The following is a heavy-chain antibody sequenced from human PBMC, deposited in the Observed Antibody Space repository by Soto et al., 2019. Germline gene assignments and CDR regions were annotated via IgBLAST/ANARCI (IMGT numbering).Heavy chain of an antibody. D-gene: IGHD3-22*01. Sequence: QVQLQESGPGLVKPSQTLSLTCTVSGGSISSGGYYWSWIRQHPGKGLEWIGYIYYSGSTYYNPSLKGRVTISVDTSKNQFSLKLSSVTAADTAVYYCARDRGDASKRGWFDPWGQGTLVTVSS. CDR3: ARDRGDASKRGWFDP. V-gene: IGHV4-31*03. CDR2: IYYSGST. J-gene: IGHJ5*02. CDR1: GGSISSGGYY.